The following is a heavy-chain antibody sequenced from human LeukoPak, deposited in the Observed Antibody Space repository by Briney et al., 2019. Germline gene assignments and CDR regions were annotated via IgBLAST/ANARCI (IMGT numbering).Heavy chain of an antibody. CDR2: ISYDGSNK. CDR3: ARDLGPTYCILDY. V-gene: IGHV3-30-3*01. CDR1: GFTFSSYW. D-gene: IGHD3-16*01. Sequence: GGSLRLSCAASGFTFSSYWMSWVRQAPGKGLEWVAFISYDGSNKYYADSVKGRFTISRDNSKNTLHVEMRSLRAEDTAVYYCARDLGPTYCILDYWGQGILVTVSS. J-gene: IGHJ4*02.